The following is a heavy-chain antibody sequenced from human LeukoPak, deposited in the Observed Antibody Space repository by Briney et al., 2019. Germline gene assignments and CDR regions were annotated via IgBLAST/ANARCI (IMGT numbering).Heavy chain of an antibody. CDR3: ARAPYCGGDCYSNWFDP. Sequence: SETLSLTCTVSGGSISSYYWSWIRQPPGKGLEWIGYIYYSGSTNYNPSLKSRVTISVDTSKNQFSLKLSSVTAADTAVYYCARAPYCGGDCYSNWFDPWGQGTLVTVS. J-gene: IGHJ5*02. V-gene: IGHV4-59*01. D-gene: IGHD2-21*02. CDR1: GGSISSYY. CDR2: IYYSGST.